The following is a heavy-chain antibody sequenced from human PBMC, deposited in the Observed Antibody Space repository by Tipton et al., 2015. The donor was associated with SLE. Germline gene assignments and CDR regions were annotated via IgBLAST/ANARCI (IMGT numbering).Heavy chain of an antibody. V-gene: IGHV4-59*01. Sequence: TLSLTCTVSGVSISTFYWSWIRQPPGKGLEWIGYIYYSGGSTNYNPSLKSRVTMSVDTSKNQFSLKLSSVTAADTAVYYCAGGELRYGDYDFYYWGQGSLVTVSS. CDR1: GVSISTFY. CDR2: IYYSGGST. CDR3: AGGELRYGDYDFYY. D-gene: IGHD4-17*01. J-gene: IGHJ4*02.